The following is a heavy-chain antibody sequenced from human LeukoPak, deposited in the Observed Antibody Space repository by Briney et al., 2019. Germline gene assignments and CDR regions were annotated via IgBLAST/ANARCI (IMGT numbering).Heavy chain of an antibody. CDR1: GGSISNYY. CDR2: IHYSGST. D-gene: IGHD4-23*01. V-gene: IGHV4-59*01. J-gene: IGHJ6*02. CDR3: ARELGATVVNYGMDV. Sequence: SETLSLTCTVSGGSISNYYWSWIRQPPGKGLEWIGYIHYSGSTNYNPSLKSRVTMSVDTSKNQLSLKLASMTAADTAVYYCARELGATVVNYGMDVWGQRTTVTVSS.